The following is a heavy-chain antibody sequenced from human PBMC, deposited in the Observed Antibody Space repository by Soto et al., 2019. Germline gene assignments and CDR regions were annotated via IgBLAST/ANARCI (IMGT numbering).Heavy chain of an antibody. V-gene: IGHV3-33*01. J-gene: IGHJ6*02. CDR2: IWYDGSNK. Sequence: LRLSCAASGFTFSSYGMHWVRQAPGKGLEWVAVIWYDGSNKYYADSVKGRFTISSDNSKNTLNLQMNSLRAEDTAVYYCARNLHYSSSWYVNYYYGMDVWGQGTTVTVSS. CDR3: ARNLHYSSSWYVNYYYGMDV. D-gene: IGHD6-13*01. CDR1: GFTFSSYG.